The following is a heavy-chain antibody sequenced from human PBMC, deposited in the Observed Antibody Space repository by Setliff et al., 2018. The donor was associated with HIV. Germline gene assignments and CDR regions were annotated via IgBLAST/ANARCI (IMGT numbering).Heavy chain of an antibody. CDR3: ARGGVAVGDMTPSDY. CDR1: GYTFTSYG. CDR2: ISTYNGNT. V-gene: IGHV1-18*01. D-gene: IGHD6-19*01. J-gene: IGHJ4*02. Sequence: GASVKVSCKASGYTFTSYGITWVRKAPGQGLEWLGWISTYNGNTNYAQKFQGRVTMTTDTSTSTAYMDLRSLRSDDTAVYYCARGGVAVGDMTPSDYWGQGTLVTVSS.